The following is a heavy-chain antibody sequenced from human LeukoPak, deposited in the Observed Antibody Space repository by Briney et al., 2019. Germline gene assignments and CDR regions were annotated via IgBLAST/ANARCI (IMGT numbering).Heavy chain of an antibody. CDR2: FYHSGST. D-gene: IGHD6-25*01. Sequence: PSETLSLTCTVSGYSISSGHYWGWIRQPPGKGLEWVGSFYHSGSTSYNPSLKSRVTTSVDTSKNQFSLKLRSVTAADTAVYYCATIAAAATWGQGTLVTVSS. CDR1: GYSISSGHY. J-gene: IGHJ4*02. V-gene: IGHV4-38-2*02. CDR3: ATIAAAAT.